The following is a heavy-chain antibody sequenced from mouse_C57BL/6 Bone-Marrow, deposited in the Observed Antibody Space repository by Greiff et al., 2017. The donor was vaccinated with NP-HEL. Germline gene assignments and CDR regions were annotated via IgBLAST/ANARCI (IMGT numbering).Heavy chain of an antibody. D-gene: IGHD2-2*01. CDR1: GYTFTSYW. CDR3: ARNLLGLRGVFDY. Sequence: QVQLQQPGAELVMPGASVKLSCKASGYTFTSYWMHWVKQRPGQGLEWIGEIDPSDSYTNYNQKFKGKSTLTVDKSSSTAYMQLSSLTSEDSAVYYCARNLLGLRGVFDYWGQGTTLTVSS. CDR2: IDPSDSYT. V-gene: IGHV1-69*01. J-gene: IGHJ2*01.